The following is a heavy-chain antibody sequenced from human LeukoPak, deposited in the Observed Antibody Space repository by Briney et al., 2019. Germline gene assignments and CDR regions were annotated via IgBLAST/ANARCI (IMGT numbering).Heavy chain of an antibody. V-gene: IGHV4-39*01. J-gene: IGHJ4*02. D-gene: IGHD3-3*01. CDR1: GGSISSSSYY. CDR3: ARLVWRQPHPDY. CDR2: IYYSGST. Sequence: SETLSLTCTVSGGSISSSSYYWGWIRQPPGKGLEWIGSIYYSGSTYYNPSLKSRVTISVDTSKNQFSLKLSSVTAADTAEYYCARLVWRQPHPDYWGQGTLVTVSS.